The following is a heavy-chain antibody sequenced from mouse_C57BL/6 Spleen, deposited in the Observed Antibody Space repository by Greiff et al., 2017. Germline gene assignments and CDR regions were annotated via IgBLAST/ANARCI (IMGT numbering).Heavy chain of an antibody. V-gene: IGHV2-9-1*01. Sequence: QVQLKESGPGLVAPSQSLSITCTVSGFSLTSYAISWVRQPPGKGLEWLGVIWTGGGTNYNSALKSRLSISKDNSKSQVFLKMNSLQTDDTARYYCALNYYGSSYWYFDVWGTGTTVTVSS. CDR1: GFSLTSYA. J-gene: IGHJ1*03. CDR3: ALNYYGSSYWYFDV. D-gene: IGHD1-1*01. CDR2: IWTGGGT.